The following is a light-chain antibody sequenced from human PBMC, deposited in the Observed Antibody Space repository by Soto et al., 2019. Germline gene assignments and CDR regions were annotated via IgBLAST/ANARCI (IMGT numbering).Light chain of an antibody. CDR2: DAS. J-gene: IGKJ2*01. CDR3: QQFNSYRYT. CDR1: QGISSA. V-gene: IGKV1-13*02. Sequence: AIQLTQSPSSLSASVGDRVTITCRASQGISSALAWYQQKPGKAPKLLIYDASSLESGVPSRFSGSGSGTDFTLTNSSLQPEDFATYYCQQFNSYRYTFGQGTKLEIK.